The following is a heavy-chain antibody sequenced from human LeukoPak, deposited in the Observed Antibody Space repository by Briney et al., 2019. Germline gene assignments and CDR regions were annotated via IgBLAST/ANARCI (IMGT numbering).Heavy chain of an antibody. V-gene: IGHV1-18*01. J-gene: IGHJ3*02. CDR1: GYTFMSHG. CDR2: ISGSSSNT. Sequence: ASVKVSCKAYGYTFMSHGISWVRQAPGQGLEWMGWISGSSSNTNYAQRLQGRVTVTTDTSTTTAYMELRSLRSDDTAVYYCARATGTWGHDGFDIWGQGTMVTVSS. CDR3: ARATGTWGHDGFDI. D-gene: IGHD3-16*01.